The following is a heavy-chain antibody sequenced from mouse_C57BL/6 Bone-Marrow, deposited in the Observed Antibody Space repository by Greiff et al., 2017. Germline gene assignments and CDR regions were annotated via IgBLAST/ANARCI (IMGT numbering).Heavy chain of an antibody. Sequence: EVQLVESGGGLVQPGGSLKLSCAASGFTFSSYTLSWVRQTPEKRLEWVATISGGGGNTYYPDSVRGRFTISRDNAKNTLYLQMSSLRSEDTALYYCARHYYYAMDYWGQGTSVTVSS. CDR1: GFTFSSYT. J-gene: IGHJ4*01. CDR2: ISGGGGNT. V-gene: IGHV5-9*01. CDR3: ARHYYYAMDY.